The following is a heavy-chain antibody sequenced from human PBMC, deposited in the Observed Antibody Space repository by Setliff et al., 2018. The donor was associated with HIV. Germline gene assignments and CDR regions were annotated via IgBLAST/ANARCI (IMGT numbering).Heavy chain of an antibody. CDR1: GGSISSENHY. Sequence: SETLSLTCTVSGGSISSENHYLTWIRQSAGRGLEWIGRIDSSGTTDYKPSLKGRVAISVDTSRNQFSLRVTSVTAADTAVYFCARDRHSSGLGSYGPWGPGILVTVSS. V-gene: IGHV4-61*02. J-gene: IGHJ5*02. CDR2: IDSSGTT. CDR3: ARDRHSSGLGSYGP. D-gene: IGHD3-10*01.